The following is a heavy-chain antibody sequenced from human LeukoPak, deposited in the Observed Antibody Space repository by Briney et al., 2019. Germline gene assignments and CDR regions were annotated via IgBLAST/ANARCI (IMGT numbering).Heavy chain of an antibody. Sequence: PGGSLRLSCAASGFTFSSYTMSWVRQAPGKGLEWVSAISGSGGSTYYADSVKGRFTISRDNSKNTLYLQMNSLRAEDTAVYYCAKLEVSYYDFWSGYFYWGQGTLVTVSS. CDR1: GFTFSSYT. CDR2: ISGSGGST. V-gene: IGHV3-23*01. J-gene: IGHJ4*02. CDR3: AKLEVSYYDFWSGYFY. D-gene: IGHD3-3*01.